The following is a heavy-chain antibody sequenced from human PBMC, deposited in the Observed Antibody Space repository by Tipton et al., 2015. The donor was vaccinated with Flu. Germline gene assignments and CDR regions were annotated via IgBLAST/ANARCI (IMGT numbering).Heavy chain of an antibody. CDR2: IYYSGST. CDR1: GGSISSYY. Sequence: LRLSCTVSGGSISSYYWSWIRQPPGKGLEWIGYIYYSGSTNYNPSLKSRVTISVDTSKNQFSLKLSSVTAADTAVYYCARGGRGLLWFGGPAPRAYGMDVWGQGTTVTVSS. CDR3: ARGGRGLLWFGGPAPRAYGMDV. D-gene: IGHD3-10*01. J-gene: IGHJ6*02. V-gene: IGHV4-59*01.